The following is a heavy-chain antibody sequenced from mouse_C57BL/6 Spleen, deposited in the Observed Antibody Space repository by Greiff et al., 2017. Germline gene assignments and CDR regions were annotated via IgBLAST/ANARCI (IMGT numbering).Heavy chain of an antibody. CDR1: GFTFSDAW. D-gene: IGHD2-12*01. Sequence: EVKVEESGGGLVQPGGSMKLSCAASGFTFSDAWMDWVRQSPEKGLEWVAEIRNKANNHATYYAESVKGRFTISRDDSKSSVYLQMNSLRAEDTGIYYGTMGYRYYPVYYAMDYWGQGTSVTVSS. CDR3: TMGYRYYPVYYAMDY. J-gene: IGHJ4*01. V-gene: IGHV6-6*01. CDR2: IRNKANNHAT.